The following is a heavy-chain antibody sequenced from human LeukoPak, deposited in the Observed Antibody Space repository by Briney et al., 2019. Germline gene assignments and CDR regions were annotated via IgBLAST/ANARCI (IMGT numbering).Heavy chain of an antibody. CDR2: IYYSGST. CDR1: GGSISSYY. CDR3: ARAKSSIAARPYPFDC. Sequence: PSETLSLTCTVSGGSISSYYWSWIRQPPGKGLEWIGYIYYSGSTNYNPSLKSRVTISVDTSKNQFSLKLSSVTAADTAVYYCARAKSSIAARPYPFDCWGQGTLVTVSS. V-gene: IGHV4-59*01. D-gene: IGHD6-6*01. J-gene: IGHJ4*02.